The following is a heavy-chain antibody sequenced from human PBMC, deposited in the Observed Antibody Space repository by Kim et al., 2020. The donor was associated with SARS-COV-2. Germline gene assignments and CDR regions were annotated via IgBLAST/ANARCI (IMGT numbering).Heavy chain of an antibody. V-gene: IGHV3-33*01. J-gene: IGHJ6*02. CDR3: AREEEVGATWSMDV. CDR1: GFTFSSYG. D-gene: IGHD1-26*01. CDR2: IWYDGSNK. Sequence: GGSLRLSCAASGFTFSSYGMHWVRQAPGKGLEWVAVIWYDGSNKYYADSVKGRFTISRDNSKNTLYLQMNSLRAEDTAVYYCAREEEVGATWSMDVWGQGTTVTVSS.